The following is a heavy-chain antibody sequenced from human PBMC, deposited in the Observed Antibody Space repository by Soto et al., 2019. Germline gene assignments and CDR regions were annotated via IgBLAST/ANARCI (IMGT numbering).Heavy chain of an antibody. CDR3: AREEYCSSTRCCYCDY. V-gene: IGHV4-31*03. Sequence: QVQLQESGPGLVKPSQTLSLTCTVSGGSISSGGYYWSWIRQHPGKGLEWIGYIYYSGSTYYNPSLQSRVTISVDTSKNQFSLKLSSVTDADTAGYYCAREEYCSSTRCCYCDYWVQGTLVTVSS. CDR1: GGSISSGGYY. J-gene: IGHJ4*02. CDR2: IYYSGST. D-gene: IGHD2-2*01.